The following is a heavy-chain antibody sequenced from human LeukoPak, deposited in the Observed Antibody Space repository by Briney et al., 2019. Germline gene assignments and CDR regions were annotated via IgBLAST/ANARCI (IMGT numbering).Heavy chain of an antibody. D-gene: IGHD1-26*01. CDR1: GFTCSSYD. CDR2: IGTTGEI. Sequence: GGSLRLSCAASGFTCSSYDTHWVRQPTGKGLEWVSGIGTTGEIHYADSVRGRFTISRENAKNSLYLQMNSLRAGDTAVYYCARVGGSAFDIWGQGTMVSVSS. J-gene: IGHJ3*02. CDR3: ARVGGSAFDI. V-gene: IGHV3-13*04.